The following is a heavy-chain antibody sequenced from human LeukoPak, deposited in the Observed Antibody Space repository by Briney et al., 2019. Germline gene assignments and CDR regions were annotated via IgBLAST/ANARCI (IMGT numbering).Heavy chain of an antibody. CDR3: AKEGDSSGYYLKPFDY. Sequence: GGSLRLSCAASGFTFSSYAMSWVRQAPGQGLEWVSAISGSGGSTYYADSVKGRFTISRDNSKNTLYLQMNSLRAEDTAVYYCAKEGDSSGYYLKPFDYWGQGTLVTVSS. J-gene: IGHJ4*02. CDR1: GFTFSSYA. V-gene: IGHV3-23*01. D-gene: IGHD3-22*01. CDR2: ISGSGGST.